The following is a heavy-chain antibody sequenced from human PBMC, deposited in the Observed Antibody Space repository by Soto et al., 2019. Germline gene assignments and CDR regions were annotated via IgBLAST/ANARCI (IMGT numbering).Heavy chain of an antibody. CDR1: GFTFSNYA. J-gene: IGHJ4*02. V-gene: IGHV3-23*01. Sequence: EVQLLESGGGLVQPGGSLRLSCAASGFTFSNYAMSWVRQTPGKGLEWVSTISGGGGNTYYPDSVKGQFTISRDNSKDPVYLQMNSLRAEDTAIYYCAKERLGRGADYWGQGARVTVTS. CDR3: AKERLGRGADY. CDR2: ISGGGGNT.